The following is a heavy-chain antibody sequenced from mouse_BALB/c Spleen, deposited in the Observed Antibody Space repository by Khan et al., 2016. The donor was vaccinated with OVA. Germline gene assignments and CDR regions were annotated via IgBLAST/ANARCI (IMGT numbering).Heavy chain of an antibody. CDR1: GYSITRGYY. V-gene: IGHV3-6*02. CDR2: KVYDGSN. CDR3: ERGGRWFAH. J-gene: IGHJ3*01. Sequence: EVQLVESGPGLVKPFQSLSLTCPVTGYSITRGYYWNWIRPFPGNKLEWMGYKVYDGSNKYNPSLKNRIPITRDTSKNQFFLQLNSVTTEVTATYYWERGGRWFAHWGHGTLVTVSA.